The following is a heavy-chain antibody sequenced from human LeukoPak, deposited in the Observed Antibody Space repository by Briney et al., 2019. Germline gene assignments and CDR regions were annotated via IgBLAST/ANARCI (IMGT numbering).Heavy chain of an antibody. CDR2: MDQDGTEK. Sequence: GGSLRLSCAASGFTFSTYWMSWVRQAPGKGLEWVANMDQDGTEKNYVDSVKGRFTISRDNAKNLLYMQMNSLRAEDTAVYYCARDRGYSTFDIWGQGTMVTVSS. J-gene: IGHJ3*02. CDR3: ARDRGYSTFDI. D-gene: IGHD5-18*01. V-gene: IGHV3-7*05. CDR1: GFTFSTYW.